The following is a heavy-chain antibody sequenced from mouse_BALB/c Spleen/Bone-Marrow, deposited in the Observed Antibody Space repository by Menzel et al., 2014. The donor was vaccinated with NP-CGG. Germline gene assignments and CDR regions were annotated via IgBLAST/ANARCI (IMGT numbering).Heavy chain of an antibody. CDR1: GYAFTFYW. Sequence: QVQLQQSGAELIKPGASVKISCKATGYAFTFYWIEWVKQRPGHGLEWIGEILPGSGNINYNEKFKGKATFTADTSSNTASMQLSSLTSEDSAVDYCARQFTAGGFAYWGQGTLVTVSA. CDR2: ILPGSGNI. V-gene: IGHV1-9*01. J-gene: IGHJ3*01. D-gene: IGHD6-1*01. CDR3: ARQFTAGGFAY.